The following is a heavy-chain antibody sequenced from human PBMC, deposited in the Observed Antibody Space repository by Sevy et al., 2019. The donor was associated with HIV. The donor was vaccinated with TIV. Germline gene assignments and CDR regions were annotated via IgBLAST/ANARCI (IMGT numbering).Heavy chain of an antibody. CDR3: ARDISPYNSSGAFDR. CDR1: GFMFGNYE. V-gene: IGHV3-48*03. Sequence: GGSLRLSCAASGFMFGNYEMNWVRQVPGKGLERVSYISGNGRTTYHADSVKGRFTISRDNAKNSVYLQMNSLRVEDTAIYYCARDISPYNSSGAFDRWGQGSLVTVSS. J-gene: IGHJ4*02. CDR2: ISGNGRTT. D-gene: IGHD3-22*01.